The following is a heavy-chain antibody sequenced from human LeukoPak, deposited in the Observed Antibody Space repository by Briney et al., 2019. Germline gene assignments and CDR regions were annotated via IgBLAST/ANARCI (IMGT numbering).Heavy chain of an antibody. CDR3: AKDLWDMTTVTAPDY. CDR1: GFTFSSYG. D-gene: IGHD4-17*01. J-gene: IGHJ4*02. CDR2: IRYDGSNK. Sequence: PGGSLRLSCAASGFTFSSYGMHWVRQAPGKGLEWVAFIRYDGSNKYYADPVKGRFTTSRDNSKNTLYLQMNSLRAEDTAVYYCAKDLWDMTTVTAPDYWGQGTLVTVSS. V-gene: IGHV3-30*02.